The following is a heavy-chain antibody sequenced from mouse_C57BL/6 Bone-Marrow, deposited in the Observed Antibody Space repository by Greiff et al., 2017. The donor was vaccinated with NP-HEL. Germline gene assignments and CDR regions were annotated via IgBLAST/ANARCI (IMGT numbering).Heavy chain of an antibody. V-gene: IGHV1-26*01. CDR1: GYTFTDYY. CDR3: ARWSIGLRRGDY. D-gene: IGHD2-4*01. CDR2: INPNNGGT. J-gene: IGHJ2*01. Sequence: EVQLQQSGPELVKPGASVKISCKASGYTFTDYYMNWVKQSHGKSLEWIGDINPNNGGTSYNQKFKGKATLTVDKSSSTAYMELRSLTSEDSAVYYCARWSIGLRRGDYWGQGTTLTVSS.